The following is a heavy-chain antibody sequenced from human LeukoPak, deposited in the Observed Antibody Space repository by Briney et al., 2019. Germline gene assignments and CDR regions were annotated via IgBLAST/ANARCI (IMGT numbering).Heavy chain of an antibody. CDR2: IYSSGSA. D-gene: IGHD6-19*01. CDR1: GGSINHY. V-gene: IGHV4-4*07. CDR3: ARDVRYASGWSTPES. J-gene: IGHJ5*02. Sequence: SETLSLTCTVSGGSINHYWSWIRQPAGKGLEWIGRIYSSGSANYSPSLKSRVSMSIGTSNNHFSLNLTSVTAADTALYFCARDVRYASGWSTPESWGQGTLVTVSS.